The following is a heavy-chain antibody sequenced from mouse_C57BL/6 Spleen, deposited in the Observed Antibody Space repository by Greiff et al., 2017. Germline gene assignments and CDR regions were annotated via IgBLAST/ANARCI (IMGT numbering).Heavy chain of an antibody. J-gene: IGHJ3*01. Sequence: VQLKQPGPELVKPGASVKISCKASGYAFSSSWLNWVKQRPGKGLEWIGRIYPGDGDTNYNGKFKGKATLTADKSSSTAYMQLSSLTSEDSAVYFCARGGSSGFPWFAYWGQGTLVTVSA. V-gene: IGHV1-82*01. D-gene: IGHD3-2*02. CDR1: GYAFSSSW. CDR2: IYPGDGDT. CDR3: ARGGSSGFPWFAY.